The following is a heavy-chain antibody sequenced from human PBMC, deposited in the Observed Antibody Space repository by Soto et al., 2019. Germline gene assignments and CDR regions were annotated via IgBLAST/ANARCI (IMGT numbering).Heavy chain of an antibody. J-gene: IGHJ6*02. CDR1: GYTFTSYG. V-gene: IGHV1-18*01. D-gene: IGHD5-18*01. CDR3: ARDGTAMDWGYGMAV. Sequence: QVQLVQSGAEVKKPGASVKVSCKASGYTFTSYGISWVRQAPGQGLEWMGWISAYNGNTNYAQKLQGRVTMTTDTSTSTADRELRSLTSDDTAVYYCARDGTAMDWGYGMAVWGQGTTVTVSS. CDR2: ISAYNGNT.